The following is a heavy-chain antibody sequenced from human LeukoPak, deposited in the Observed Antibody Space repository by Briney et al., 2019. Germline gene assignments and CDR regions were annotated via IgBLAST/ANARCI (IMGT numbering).Heavy chain of an antibody. CDR3: AREGGDIADTGFDY. Sequence: GGSLRLSCATSGFNFSSYWMSWVRQAPGKGLEWVANIEEDGGEKYYVVSVKGRFIISRDNAKNSLYLQMNSLRAEDTAVYYCAREGGDIADTGFDYWGEGTLVTVSS. V-gene: IGHV3-7*01. CDR1: GFNFSSYW. CDR2: IEEDGGEK. J-gene: IGHJ4*02. D-gene: IGHD2-15*01.